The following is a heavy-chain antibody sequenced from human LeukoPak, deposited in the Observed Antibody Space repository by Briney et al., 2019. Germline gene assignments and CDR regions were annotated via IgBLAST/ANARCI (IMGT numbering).Heavy chain of an antibody. Sequence: PGGSLRLSCAASGFTFSSYSMTWVRQAPGKGLEWVSSISSSSSYIYYADSVKGRFTISRDNAKNSLYLQMNSLRAEDTAVYYCARELEAITMVQGVMSQLREFLDYYYYYYMDVWGKGTTVTVSS. CDR1: GFTFSSYS. CDR3: ARELEAITMVQGVMSQLREFLDYYYYYYMDV. J-gene: IGHJ6*03. V-gene: IGHV3-21*01. CDR2: ISSSSSYI. D-gene: IGHD3-10*01.